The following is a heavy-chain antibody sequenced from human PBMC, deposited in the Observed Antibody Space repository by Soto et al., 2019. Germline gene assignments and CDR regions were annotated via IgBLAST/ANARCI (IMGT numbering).Heavy chain of an antibody. CDR2: IVVGSGNT. CDR1: GFTFTSSA. Sequence: ASVKVSCKASGFTFTSSAVQCVRQARGQRLEWIGWIVVGSGNTNYAQKFQERVTITRDMSTSTAYMELSSLRSEDTAVYYCAADQRGYCSGGSCPTYYYYGMDVWGQGTTVTVSS. CDR3: AADQRGYCSGGSCPTYYYYGMDV. J-gene: IGHJ6*02. V-gene: IGHV1-58*01. D-gene: IGHD2-15*01.